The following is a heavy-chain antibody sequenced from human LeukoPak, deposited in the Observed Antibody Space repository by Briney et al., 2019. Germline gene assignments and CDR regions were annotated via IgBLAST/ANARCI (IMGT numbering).Heavy chain of an antibody. CDR3: AKDRMTVFES. V-gene: IGHV3-30*02. Sequence: GGSLRLSCAASGFTFNNYAMHWVRQAPGKGLEWVAFIRYDGNYNYYADIVKGRFTISRDDSKNTMFLQMTNLRPDDTAVYFCAKDRMTVFESWGQGTLVTVSS. CDR2: IRYDGNYN. CDR1: GFTFNNYA. D-gene: IGHD2-21*02. J-gene: IGHJ4*02.